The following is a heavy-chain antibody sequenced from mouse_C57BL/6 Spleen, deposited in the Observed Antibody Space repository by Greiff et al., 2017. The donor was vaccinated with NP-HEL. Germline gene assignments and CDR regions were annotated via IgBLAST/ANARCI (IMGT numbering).Heavy chain of an antibody. CDR3: AIRSLYYGNYVDAMDY. CDR2: IYPGDGDT. CDR1: GYAFSSSW. Sequence: QVQLQQSGPELVKPGASVKISCKASGYAFSSSWMNWVKQRPGKGLEWIGRIYPGDGDTNYNGKFKGKATLTADKSSSTAYMQLSSLTSEGSAFYFCAIRSLYYGNYVDAMDYWGQGTSVTVSS. V-gene: IGHV1-82*01. J-gene: IGHJ4*01. D-gene: IGHD2-1*01.